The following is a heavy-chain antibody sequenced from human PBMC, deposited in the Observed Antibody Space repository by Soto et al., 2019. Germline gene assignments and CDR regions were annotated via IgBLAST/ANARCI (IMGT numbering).Heavy chain of an antibody. CDR1: GDSVPSSRYY. V-gene: IGHV4-39*01. D-gene: IGHD5-12*01. J-gene: IGHJ3*02. Sequence: PSETLSLTCTVSGDSVPSSRYYWGWVRQAPGKGLEWIGSVPYAGNTYYNPSLKSRVTLFIDTSKNQFSLKLSSVTAADTAVYYCARGLGVATILAFDIWGQGTMVTVSS. CDR2: VPYAGNT. CDR3: ARGLGVATILAFDI.